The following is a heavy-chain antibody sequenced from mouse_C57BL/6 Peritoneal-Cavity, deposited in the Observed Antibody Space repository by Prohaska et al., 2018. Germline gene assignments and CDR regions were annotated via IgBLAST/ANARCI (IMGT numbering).Heavy chain of an antibody. CDR2: IDPSDSYT. J-gene: IGHJ2*01. D-gene: IGHD1-1*01. CDR1: GYTFTSYW. V-gene: IGHV1-50*01. CDR3: ARGLITTFFDY. Sequence: QVQLQQPGAELVKPGASVKLSCKASGYTFTSYWMQWVKQRPGQGLEWIGEIDPSDSYTNYNQKFKVKATLTVDTSSSTAYMQLSSLTSDDSAVYYCARGLITTFFDYWGQGTTLTVS.